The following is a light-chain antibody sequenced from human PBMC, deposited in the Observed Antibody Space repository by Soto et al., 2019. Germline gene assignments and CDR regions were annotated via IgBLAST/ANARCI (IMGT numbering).Light chain of an antibody. CDR2: DAS. Sequence: DIQMTQSPSTLSASVGDRVTITCRASQSISNCLAWYQQKPGKAPKLLIYDASSLESGVPSRFSGSGSGTDFPLTISSLQPDDFATYYCQQYNSYLYTFGQGTKLEIK. CDR3: QQYNSYLYT. CDR1: QSISNC. V-gene: IGKV1-5*01. J-gene: IGKJ2*01.